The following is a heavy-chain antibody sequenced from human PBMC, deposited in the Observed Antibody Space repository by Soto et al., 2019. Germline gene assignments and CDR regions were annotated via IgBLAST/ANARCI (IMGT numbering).Heavy chain of an antibody. CDR1: GYTFNNYW. CDR3: ARGSEAGGTYRQRFEY. Sequence: EVQLVQSGAEVRKPGESLQISCKASGYTFNNYWIAWVRQMPGKGLEWLGIIYPGDSDTRYSPSFQGQVTISVDKSITTAYLQWSSLRASDTATYYCARGSEAGGTYRQRFEYWGRGILVTVTS. D-gene: IGHD3-16*02. J-gene: IGHJ4*02. CDR2: IYPGDSDT. V-gene: IGHV5-51*01.